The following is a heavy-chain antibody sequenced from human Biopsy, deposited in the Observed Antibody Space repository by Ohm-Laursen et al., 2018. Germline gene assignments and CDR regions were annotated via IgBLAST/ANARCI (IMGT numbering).Heavy chain of an antibody. CDR2: VYYTGST. CDR3: ARDRGYYSDRTVPGYFDL. Sequence: TLSLTCIVSGDSISSYYWSWIRQPPAKGLQWIGYVYYTGSTDYNPSLQSRVTISVDTSKNHFSLRLRSVTPADTAIYYCARDRGYYSDRTVPGYFDLWGRGTLVTVSS. J-gene: IGHJ2*01. CDR1: GDSISSYY. D-gene: IGHD3-22*01. V-gene: IGHV4-59*01.